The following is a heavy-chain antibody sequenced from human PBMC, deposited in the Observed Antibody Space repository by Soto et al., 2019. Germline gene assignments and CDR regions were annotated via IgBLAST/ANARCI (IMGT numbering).Heavy chain of an antibody. J-gene: IGHJ4*02. CDR2: ISSSSSYI. Sequence: GGSLRLSCSASGFTFSSYSMNWVRQAPGKGLEWVSSISSSSSYIYYADSVKGRFTISRDNAKNSLYLQMNSLRAEDTAVYYCAREESSSWNIFEYWGQGTLVTVSS. CDR1: GFTFSSYS. V-gene: IGHV3-21*01. CDR3: AREESSSWNIFEY. D-gene: IGHD6-13*01.